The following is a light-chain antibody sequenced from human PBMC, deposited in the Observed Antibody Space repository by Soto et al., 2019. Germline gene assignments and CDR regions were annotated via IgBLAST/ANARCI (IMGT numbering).Light chain of an antibody. CDR3: ETWDSNTRV. Sequence: QSVLTQSSSASASLGSSVKLTCTLSSGHSSYIIAWHQQQPGKAPRYLMKLEGSGSYNKGSGVPDRFSGSSSGADRYLTISNDPFEDEADYYCETWDSNTRVFGAGTKVTVL. CDR2: LEGSGSY. V-gene: IGLV4-60*02. J-gene: IGLJ3*02. CDR1: SGHSSYI.